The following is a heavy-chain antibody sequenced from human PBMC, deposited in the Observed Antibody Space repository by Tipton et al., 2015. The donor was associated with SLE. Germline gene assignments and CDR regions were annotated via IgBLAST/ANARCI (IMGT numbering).Heavy chain of an antibody. V-gene: IGHV4-34*01. CDR2: INHSGST. CDR1: GGSFSGYY. CDR3: ARVSGGIAYMDV. J-gene: IGHJ6*03. Sequence: TLSLTCAVYGGSFSGYYWNWIRQPPGKGLEWIGEINHSGSTNYNPSLKSRVTITVDMSKNQFSLRLISVTAADTAVYYCARVSGGIAYMDVWGKGTTVTFSS. D-gene: IGHD6-13*01.